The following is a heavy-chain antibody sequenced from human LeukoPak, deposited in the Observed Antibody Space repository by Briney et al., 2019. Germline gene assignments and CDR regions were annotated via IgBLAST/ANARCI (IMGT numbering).Heavy chain of an antibody. V-gene: IGHV3-53*01. Sequence: GGSLRLSCAASGFTVSSNYMSWVRQAPGKGLEWVSVIYSGGSTYYADSVKGRFTISRDNSKNTLYLQMNSLRAEDTAVHYCARGRSFGGFFHFDYWGQGTLVTVSS. J-gene: IGHJ4*02. CDR1: GFTVSSNY. D-gene: IGHD4-23*01. CDR3: ARGRSFGGFFHFDY. CDR2: IYSGGST.